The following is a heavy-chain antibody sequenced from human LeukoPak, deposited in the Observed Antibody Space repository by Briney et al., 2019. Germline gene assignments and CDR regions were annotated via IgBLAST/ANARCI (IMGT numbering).Heavy chain of an antibody. CDR2: ISPYNGAT. Sequence: ASVKVSCKASGYTFTTYGFTWIRQAPGQGLEWLGWISPYNGATEYAQNLQDRVFMTTDTSRNTAYIEVRSLKSDDTAVYYCARDSDWNVDYWGQGTLVTVSS. CDR1: GYTFTTYG. V-gene: IGHV1-18*01. D-gene: IGHD1-1*01. J-gene: IGHJ4*02. CDR3: ARDSDWNVDY.